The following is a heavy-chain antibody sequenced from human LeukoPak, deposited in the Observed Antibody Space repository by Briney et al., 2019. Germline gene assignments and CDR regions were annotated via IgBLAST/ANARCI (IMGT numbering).Heavy chain of an antibody. Sequence: SETLSLTCTVSGGSISHYYWSWIRQPPEKGLEWIGYTYYGGSTKFNPSLKSRVAISVDTSKKQFSLNLTSVTAADTAVYYCARGPSVTSIGGPWGQGTLATVSA. CDR1: GGSISHYY. D-gene: IGHD4-17*01. V-gene: IGHV4-59*01. CDR2: TYYGGST. CDR3: ARGPSVTSIGGP. J-gene: IGHJ5*02.